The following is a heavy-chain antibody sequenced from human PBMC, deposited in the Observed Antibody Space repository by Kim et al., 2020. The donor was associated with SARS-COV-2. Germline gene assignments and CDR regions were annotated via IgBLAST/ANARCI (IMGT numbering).Heavy chain of an antibody. CDR3: ARDHREWLQYTANWYFDL. CDR1: GGSISRYY. V-gene: IGHV4-59*01. D-gene: IGHD3-3*01. CDR2: IYYSRST. Sequence: SETLSLTCTVSGGSISRYYWSWIRQPPGKALEWIGYIYYSRSTNYNPSLKSRVTISVDTSKHQFSLKLSSVTAADTAVYYCARDHREWLQYTANWYFDLWGRGTLVTVYS. J-gene: IGHJ2*01.